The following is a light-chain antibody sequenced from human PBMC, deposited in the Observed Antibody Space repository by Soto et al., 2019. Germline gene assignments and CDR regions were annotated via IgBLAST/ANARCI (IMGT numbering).Light chain of an antibody. CDR1: QSVSGN. J-gene: IGKJ3*01. V-gene: IGKV3-15*01. CDR3: QQYNNWPPIT. CDR2: AAS. Sequence: EIVMTQSPATLSVSPGERATLSCRASQSVSGNLAWYQQKPGQAPRLLIYAASTRATGIPSRFSGSGSGTEFTLAISSLQSEDFAVYYCQQYNNWPPITFGPGTKVDIK.